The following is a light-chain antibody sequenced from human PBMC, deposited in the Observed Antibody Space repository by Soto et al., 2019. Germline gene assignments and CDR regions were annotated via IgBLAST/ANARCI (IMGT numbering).Light chain of an antibody. CDR2: DAS. J-gene: IGKJ1*01. CDR1: QTISTY. Sequence: DIQMTQSPSSLSASVGDRVTITCRSSQTISTYLHWFQQKPGKAPNLLIYDASTLQSGVPSRFSGSGSGTEFTLIISNLQPDDFATYYCQQFKDYVWTFGQGTKVDIK. V-gene: IGKV1-39*01. CDR3: QQFKDYVWT.